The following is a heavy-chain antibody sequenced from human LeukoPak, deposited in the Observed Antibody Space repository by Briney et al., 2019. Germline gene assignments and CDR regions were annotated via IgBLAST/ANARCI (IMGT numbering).Heavy chain of an antibody. Sequence: ASVKVSCKASGYTFTRYYIHWVRQAPGQGLEWMGIINPSDGSTSYAQKFQGRVTMTRDTSTSTVYMELSSLRSEDTAVYYCTRLDDAFDIWGQGTMVTVSS. D-gene: IGHD1-1*01. CDR1: GYTFTRYY. CDR2: INPSDGST. V-gene: IGHV1-46*01. J-gene: IGHJ3*02. CDR3: TRLDDAFDI.